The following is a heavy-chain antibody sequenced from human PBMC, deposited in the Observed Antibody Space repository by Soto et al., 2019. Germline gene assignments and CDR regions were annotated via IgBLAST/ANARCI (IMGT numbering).Heavy chain of an antibody. CDR2: IYWNDDK. CDR1: GFSLITSGVG. J-gene: IGHJ4*02. V-gene: IGHV2-5*01. Sequence: FGPTLVNPTPPLTLTCTFAGFSLITSGVGVGWMRQQPGRELEWLALIYWNDDKRYSPSLKSRLTITKDTSKNQVVLTMTNMDPVDTATYYCAHSPPPGVEDFWSAYYDYFDYWGQGTLVTVSS. CDR3: AHSPPPGVEDFWSAYYDYFDY. D-gene: IGHD3-3*01.